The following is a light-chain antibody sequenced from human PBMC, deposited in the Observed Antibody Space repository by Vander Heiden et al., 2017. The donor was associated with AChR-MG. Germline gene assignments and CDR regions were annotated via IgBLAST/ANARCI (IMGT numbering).Light chain of an antibody. Sequence: DIQMTQSPSSLSASVGDRVTITCRASQSISVYLNWYHQKPGKAPNLLIYAASSLQSGVPSRFSGSGSGTDFSLTISSLQPEDFATYYCQQSYSTPETFGQGTKVEIK. V-gene: IGKV1-39*01. CDR1: QSISVY. J-gene: IGKJ1*01. CDR3: QQSYSTPET. CDR2: AAS.